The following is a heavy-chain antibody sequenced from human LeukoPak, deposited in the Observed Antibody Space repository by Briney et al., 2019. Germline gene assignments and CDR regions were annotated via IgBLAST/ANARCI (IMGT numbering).Heavy chain of an antibody. J-gene: IGHJ4*02. V-gene: IGHV4-59*01. CDR1: GDSISSYY. D-gene: IGHD6-19*01. Sequence: SETLSLTCTVSGDSISSYYWSWIRQPPGKGLEWVGYIYYSGSTNYNPSLKSRLTISVDTSKNQFSLKLRSVTAADTAVYYCARYIAVAGTFYFDYWGQGTLVTVSS. CDR2: IYYSGST. CDR3: ARYIAVAGTFYFDY.